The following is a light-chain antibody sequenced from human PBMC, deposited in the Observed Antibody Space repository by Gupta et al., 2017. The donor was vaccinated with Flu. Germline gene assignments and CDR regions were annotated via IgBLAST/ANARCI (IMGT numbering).Light chain of an antibody. J-gene: IGLJ1*01. CDR3: SSYTSGSTFYV. Sequence: QSALTQPASVSGSPGQSIPISCSGTSSDVGRSDSVSWYQQHPGRAPKLIIFDVTNRPSGVSSRFSGSKSGNTASLTISGLQAEDETDYYCSSYTSGSTFYVFGTGTKVTVL. CDR2: DVT. V-gene: IGLV2-14*03. CDR1: SSDVGRSDS.